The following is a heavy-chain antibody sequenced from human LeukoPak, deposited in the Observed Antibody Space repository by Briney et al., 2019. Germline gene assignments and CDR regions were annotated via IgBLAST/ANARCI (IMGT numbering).Heavy chain of an antibody. CDR1: GFTFSSSW. V-gene: IGHV3-7*03. J-gene: IGHJ4*02. CDR3: ARESVGATYFDY. Sequence: PGGSLRLSCAASGFTFSSSWMCWVRQAPGNGLEWVANIRHDGSEKYYVDSVKGRFTISRDNAKNSLCLQVNSLRAEDTAVYYCARESVGATYFDYWGQGTLVTVSS. CDR2: IRHDGSEK. D-gene: IGHD1-26*01.